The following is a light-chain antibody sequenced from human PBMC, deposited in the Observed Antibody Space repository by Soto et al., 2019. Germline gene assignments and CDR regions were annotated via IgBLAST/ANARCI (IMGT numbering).Light chain of an antibody. CDR3: QQYNSYPRWA. Sequence: DIQMTQSPSTLSASVGDRVTITCRASQSISSWLAWYQQKPGKAPKLLIYKASSLESGVPSRFSGSGSGTEFTLTISSLQPDDFATYYCQQYNSYPRWAFGQGTKVEMK. V-gene: IGKV1-5*03. CDR1: QSISSW. CDR2: KAS. J-gene: IGKJ1*01.